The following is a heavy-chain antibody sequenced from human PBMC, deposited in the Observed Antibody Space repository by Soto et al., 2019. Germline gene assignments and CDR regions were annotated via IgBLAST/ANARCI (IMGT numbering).Heavy chain of an antibody. Sequence: SVKVSCKASGGTFSSYAISWVRQAPGQGLEWMGGIIPIFGTANYAQKFQGRVTITRDTSASTAYMELSSLRSDDTAVYYCARELQGLYYFDYWGQGTLVTVSS. CDR3: ARELQGLYYFDY. J-gene: IGHJ4*02. D-gene: IGHD4-4*01. CDR2: IIPIFGTA. CDR1: GGTFSSYA. V-gene: IGHV1-69*05.